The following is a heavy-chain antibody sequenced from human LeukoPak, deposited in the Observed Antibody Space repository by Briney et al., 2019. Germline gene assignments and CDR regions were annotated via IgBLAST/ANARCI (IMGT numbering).Heavy chain of an antibody. CDR2: IYTSGST. D-gene: IGHD4-17*01. J-gene: IGHJ6*03. V-gene: IGHV4-61*02. CDR1: GGSISSGSYY. CDR3: ATTLTTVGYYYMDV. Sequence: SQTLSLTCTVSGGSISSGSYYWSWIRQPAGKGLEWIGRIYTSGSTNYNPSLKSRVTISVDTSKNQFSLKLSSVTAADTAVYYCATTLTTVGYYYMDVWGKGTTVTVSS.